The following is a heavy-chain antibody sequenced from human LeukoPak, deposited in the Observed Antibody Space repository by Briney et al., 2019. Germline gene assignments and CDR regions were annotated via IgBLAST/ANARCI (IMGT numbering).Heavy chain of an antibody. Sequence: SVKVSCKASGGTFSSYAINWVRQAPGQGLEWMGGIIPIFGTANYAQKFQGRVTITADESTSTAYMELSSLRSEDTAVYYCARVGDYGDYFDYWGQGTLVTVSS. J-gene: IGHJ4*02. CDR3: ARVGDYGDYFDY. CDR2: IIPIFGTA. CDR1: GGTFSSYA. V-gene: IGHV1-69*13. D-gene: IGHD4-17*01.